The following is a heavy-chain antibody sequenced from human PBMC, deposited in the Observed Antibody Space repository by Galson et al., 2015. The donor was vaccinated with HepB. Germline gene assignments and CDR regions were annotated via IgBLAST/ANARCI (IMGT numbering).Heavy chain of an antibody. CDR3: ARGAYSSSWQFDC. CDR1: GFTFSSYS. Sequence: SLRLSCAASGFTFSSYSMNWVRQAPGKGLEWVSSISSSSSYIYYADSVKGRFTISRDNAKNSLYLQMNSLRAEDTAVYYCARGAYSSSWQFDCWGQGTLVTVSS. D-gene: IGHD6-13*01. J-gene: IGHJ4*02. CDR2: ISSSSSYI. V-gene: IGHV3-21*01.